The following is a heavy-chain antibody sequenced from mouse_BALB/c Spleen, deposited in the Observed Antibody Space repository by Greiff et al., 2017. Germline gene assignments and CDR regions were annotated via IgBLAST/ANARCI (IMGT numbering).Heavy chain of an antibody. D-gene: IGHD2-10*02. CDR2: ISSGGSYT. CDR1: GFTFSSYG. J-gene: IGHJ3*01. Sequence: EVKLMESGGDLVKPGGSLKLSCAASGFTFSSYGMSWVRQTPDKRLEWVATISSGGSYTYYPDSVKGRFTISRDNAKNTLYLQMSSLKSEDTAMYYCARHGYGNLFAYWGQGTLVTVSA. V-gene: IGHV5-6*01. CDR3: ARHGYGNLFAY.